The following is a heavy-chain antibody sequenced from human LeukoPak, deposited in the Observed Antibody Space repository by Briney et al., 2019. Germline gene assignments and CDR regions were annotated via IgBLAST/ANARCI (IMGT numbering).Heavy chain of an antibody. V-gene: IGHV3-30*04. J-gene: IGHJ4*02. Sequence: GRSLRLSCAASGFTFSSYAMHWVRQAPGKGLEWVAVISYDGSNKYYADSVKGRFTISRDNSKNTLYLQMNSLRADDTAVYYCAKSPLRTRILLDYWGQGTLVTVSS. CDR3: AKSPLRTRILLDY. D-gene: IGHD3-3*01. CDR1: GFTFSSYA. CDR2: ISYDGSNK.